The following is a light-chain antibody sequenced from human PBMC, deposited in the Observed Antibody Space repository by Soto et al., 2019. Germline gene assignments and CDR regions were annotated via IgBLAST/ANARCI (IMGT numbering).Light chain of an antibody. V-gene: IGKV1-39*01. CDR3: QQSYRTLT. CDR2: AAS. Sequence: IQVTQSPSSLSASVGKRVTITCQAAQTISKYLNWYQQKPGKAPKLLVFAASRLQSGVPSRFSGSGSGTDFTLTISSLQPEDSAIYYCQQSYRTLTFGGGTSVEIK. J-gene: IGKJ4*01. CDR1: QTISKY.